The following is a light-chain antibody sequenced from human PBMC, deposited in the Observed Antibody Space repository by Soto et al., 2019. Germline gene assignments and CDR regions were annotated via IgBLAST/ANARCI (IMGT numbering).Light chain of an antibody. CDR1: SSDVGGYNY. V-gene: IGLV2-8*01. CDR2: EVS. Sequence: QSVLTQPPSASGSPGQSVTISCTGTSSDVGGYNYVSWYQQHPGKAPKLMIYEVSKRPSGVPDRFSGSKSGNTPSLTVSGLQAEDEADYYCSSYAGSTVVFGGGTKLTVL. J-gene: IGLJ2*01. CDR3: SSYAGSTVV.